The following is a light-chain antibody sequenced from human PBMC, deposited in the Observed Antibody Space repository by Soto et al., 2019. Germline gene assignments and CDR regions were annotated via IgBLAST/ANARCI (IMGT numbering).Light chain of an antibody. CDR1: SSNIGNNH. V-gene: IGLV1-51*01. CDR3: GAWDSGLTAVV. CDR2: DGD. Sequence: QSVLTQPPSVSADPGQEVTISCSGRSSNIGNNHVSWYQQLPGTTPKLLIYDGDERPSGIPVRFSGSRSGTSATLAISGLQTGDEADYYCGAWDSGLTAVVFGGGTKLTVL. J-gene: IGLJ2*01.